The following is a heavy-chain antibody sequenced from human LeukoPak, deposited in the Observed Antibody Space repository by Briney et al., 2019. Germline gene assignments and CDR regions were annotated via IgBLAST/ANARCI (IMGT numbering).Heavy chain of an antibody. J-gene: IGHJ4*02. CDR2: ISGGGETT. CDR1: GFTFNNYA. V-gene: IGHV3-23*01. Sequence: GGSLRLSCAASGFTFNNYAMNWVRQAPGKGLEWISSISGGGETTYYADSAKGRFTISRDNSQNTLYLQMNSLRAEDTAVYYCARDYADYVGYFFFDYWGQGTLVTVSS. CDR3: ARDYADYVGYFFFDY. D-gene: IGHD4-17*01.